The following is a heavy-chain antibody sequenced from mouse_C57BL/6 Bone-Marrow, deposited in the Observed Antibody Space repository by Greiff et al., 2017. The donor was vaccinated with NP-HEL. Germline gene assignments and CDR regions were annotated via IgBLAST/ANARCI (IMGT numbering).Heavy chain of an antibody. V-gene: IGHV5-2*01. CDR3: ARQGYGNYAMDY. J-gene: IGHJ4*01. Sequence: DVMLVESGGGLVQPGESLKLSCESNEYEFPSHDMSWVRKTPEKRLELVAAINSDGGSTYYPDTMERRFIISRDNTKKTLYLQMSRLRSEDTALYYCARQGYGNYAMDYWGQGTSVTVSS. CDR2: INSDGGST. D-gene: IGHD2-10*02. CDR1: EYEFPSHD.